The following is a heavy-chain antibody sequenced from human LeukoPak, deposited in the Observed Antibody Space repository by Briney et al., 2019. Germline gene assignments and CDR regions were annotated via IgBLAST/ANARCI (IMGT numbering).Heavy chain of an antibody. J-gene: IGHJ4*02. CDR3: ARDCPWGYSSSCVPFDY. CDR2: IYHSGST. V-gene: IGHV4-30-2*01. Sequence: PSQTLSLTCAVSGGSISSGGYSWSWIRQPPGKGLEWIGYIYHSGSTYYNPSLKSRVTISVDRSKNQFSLKLSSVTAADTAVYYCARDCPWGYSSSCVPFDYWGQGTLVTVSS. D-gene: IGHD6-6*01. CDR1: GGSISSGGYS.